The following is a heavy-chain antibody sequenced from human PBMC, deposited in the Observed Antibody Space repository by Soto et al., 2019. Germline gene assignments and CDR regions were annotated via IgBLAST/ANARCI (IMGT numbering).Heavy chain of an antibody. J-gene: IGHJ6*02. CDR3: AKGREWELLRWYYYYGMDV. Sequence: PRGSLRLSCAVSGYTFTNYGFNWVRQAPGKGLEWVLSGSKSDYTYYSDSVKGRFTISRDNAKNSLYLQMNSLRAEDTAVYYCAKGREWELLRWYYYYGMDVWGQGTTVTASS. CDR2: GSKSDYT. V-gene: IGHV3-21*01. CDR1: GYTFTNYG. D-gene: IGHD1-26*01.